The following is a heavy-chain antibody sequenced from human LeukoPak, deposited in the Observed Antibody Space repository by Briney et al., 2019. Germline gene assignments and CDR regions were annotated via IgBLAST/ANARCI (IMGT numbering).Heavy chain of an antibody. J-gene: IGHJ4*02. Sequence: ASVKVSCKASGGTFSSYAISWVRQAPGQGLEWMGRIIPIFGTANYAQKFQGRVTITADKSTSTAYVELSSLRSEDTAVYYCGRGDYYDSSGCDYWGQGTLVTVSS. D-gene: IGHD3-22*01. CDR3: GRGDYYDSSGCDY. CDR2: IIPIFGTA. CDR1: GGTFSSYA. V-gene: IGHV1-69*06.